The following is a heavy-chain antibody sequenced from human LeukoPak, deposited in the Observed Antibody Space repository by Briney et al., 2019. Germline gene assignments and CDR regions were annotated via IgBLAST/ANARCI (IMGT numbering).Heavy chain of an antibody. CDR3: ARRKRSGCSSTSCLLNWFDP. V-gene: IGHV4-34*01. Sequence: SETLSLNCAVYGGSFSGYYWSWIRHPPGKGLEWIGEINHSGSTNYNPSLKSRVTISVDTSKNQFSLKLSSVTAADTAVYYCARRKRSGCSSTSCLLNWFDPWGQGTLVTVSS. CDR1: GGSFSGYY. D-gene: IGHD2-2*01. CDR2: INHSGST. J-gene: IGHJ5*02.